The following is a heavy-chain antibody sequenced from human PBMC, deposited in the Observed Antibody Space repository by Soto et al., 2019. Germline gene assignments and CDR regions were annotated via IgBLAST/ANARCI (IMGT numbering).Heavy chain of an antibody. V-gene: IGHV2-5*02. J-gene: IGHJ3*01. CDR3: VHSDFWGGFDPDAFDV. D-gene: IGHD3-3*01. CDR1: GFSLSTSGVG. Sequence: QITLKESGPTLVKPTQTLTLTCTFSGFSLSTSGVGVGWIRQPPGKALEWLALIYWDDDKRYSPSLKSRLTAKKDTPNNQVVATMARMDPVDTVTYHCVHSDFWGGFDPDAFDVWGQGPKVRVSS. CDR2: IYWDDDK.